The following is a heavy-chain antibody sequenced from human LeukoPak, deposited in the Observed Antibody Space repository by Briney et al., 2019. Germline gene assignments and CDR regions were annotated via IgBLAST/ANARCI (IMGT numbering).Heavy chain of an antibody. CDR3: ARDAVVGTGIAFDV. CDR2: IIVGNGNT. CDR1: GCTFTSYD. D-gene: IGHD4-23*01. J-gene: IGHJ3*01. Sequence: ASVKVSCKASGCTFTSYDMYWVRQAPGQRLEWMGWIIVGNGNTKYSQKFQGRVIITTDTSASTVYMELSSLRSEDTAVYYCARDAVVGTGIAFDVWGQGTMVTVSS. V-gene: IGHV1-3*01.